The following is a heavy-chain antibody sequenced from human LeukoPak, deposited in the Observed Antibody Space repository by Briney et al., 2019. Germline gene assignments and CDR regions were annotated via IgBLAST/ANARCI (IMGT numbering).Heavy chain of an antibody. CDR2: IYYTGTT. D-gene: IGHD2-2*01. CDR1: GGSVSTTAHY. J-gene: IGHJ5*02. CDR3: ARPAPEYCSVTTCWGT. V-gene: IGHV4-39*01. Sequence: PSETLSLTCTVPGGSVSTTAHYWGWIRQPPGKGVEWIGSIYYTGTTSYNPSLKSRVTISVDSSKNQFSLRLRSVTASDTAVYYCARPAPEYCSVTTCWGTWGQGTLVTVSS.